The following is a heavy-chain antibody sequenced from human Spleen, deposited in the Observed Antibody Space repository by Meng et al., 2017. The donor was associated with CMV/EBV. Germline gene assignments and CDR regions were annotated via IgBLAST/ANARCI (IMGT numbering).Heavy chain of an antibody. CDR3: ARRRITMVRGVGGWFDP. CDR1: GGSFSGYY. CDR2: INHSGST. Sequence: SETLSLTCAVYGGSFSGYYWSWIRQPPGKGLEWIGKINHSGSTNYNPSLKSRVTISVDTSKNQFSLKLSSVTAADTAVYYCARRRITMVRGVGGWFDPWGQGTLVTVSS. V-gene: IGHV4-34*01. D-gene: IGHD3-10*01. J-gene: IGHJ5*02.